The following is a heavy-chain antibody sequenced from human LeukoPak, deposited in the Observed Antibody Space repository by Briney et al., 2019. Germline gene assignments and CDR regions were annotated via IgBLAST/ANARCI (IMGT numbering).Heavy chain of an antibody. J-gene: IGHJ4*02. CDR1: GFTFSSYA. Sequence: PGGSLRLSCAASGFTFSSYAMHWVRQAPGKGLEWVAVISYDGSNKYYADSVKGRFTISRDNAKNSLYLEMNSLRAEDTAVYSCARALWEQRGSVYFDYWGQGTLVTVSS. D-gene: IGHD1-26*01. CDR2: ISYDGSNK. V-gene: IGHV3-30*04. CDR3: ARALWEQRGSVYFDY.